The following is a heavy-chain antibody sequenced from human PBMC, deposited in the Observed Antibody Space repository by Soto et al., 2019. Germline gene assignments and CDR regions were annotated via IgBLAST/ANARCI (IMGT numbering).Heavy chain of an antibody. CDR1: GGTFSSYA. Sequence: VASVKVSCKASGGTFSSYAISWVRQAPGQGLEWMGGIIPIFGTANYAQKFQGRVTITADESTSTAYMELSSLRSEDTAVYYCARKTVTTYYYYYGMDVWGQGTTVTVSS. V-gene: IGHV1-69*13. CDR3: ARKTVTTYYYYYGMDV. CDR2: IIPIFGTA. J-gene: IGHJ6*02. D-gene: IGHD4-17*01.